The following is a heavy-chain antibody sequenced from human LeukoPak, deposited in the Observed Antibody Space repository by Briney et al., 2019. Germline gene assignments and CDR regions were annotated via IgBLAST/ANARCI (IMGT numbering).Heavy chain of an antibody. CDR3: ARHKRVVVVPAAMEVAYYYYYMDV. J-gene: IGHJ6*03. CDR2: IYPGYSDT. Sequence: GESLKISFKGSGYRFSSYWIGWVRQMPGKGLEWMGIIYPGYSDTRYSPSFQGQMTISVDKSISTAYLQWSSLKASDTAMYYCARHKRVVVVPAAMEVAYYYYYMDVWGKGTTVTVSS. V-gene: IGHV5-51*01. D-gene: IGHD2-2*01. CDR1: GYRFSSYW.